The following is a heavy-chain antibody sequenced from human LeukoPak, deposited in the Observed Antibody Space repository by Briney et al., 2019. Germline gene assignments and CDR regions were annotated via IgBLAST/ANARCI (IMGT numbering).Heavy chain of an antibody. Sequence: PSETLSLTCTVSGGSISSYYWSWIRQPPGKGLEWIGYIYYSGSTNYNPSLKSRVTISVDTSKNQFSLNLRSVTAADTAVYFCARGTGFGDLLDYWGQGTLVTVSS. CDR1: GGSISSYY. V-gene: IGHV4-59*12. CDR2: IYYSGST. CDR3: ARGTGFGDLLDY. J-gene: IGHJ4*02. D-gene: IGHD3-10*01.